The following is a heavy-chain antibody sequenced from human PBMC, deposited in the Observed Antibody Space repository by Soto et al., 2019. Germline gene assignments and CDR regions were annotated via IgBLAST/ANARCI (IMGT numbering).Heavy chain of an antibody. J-gene: IGHJ4*02. D-gene: IGHD2-21*02. CDR2: ISYDGSNK. CDR1: GFTFSSYG. CDR3: AKDHEVTAIPSSFYFDY. Sequence: QPGGSLRLSCAASGFTFSSYGMHWVRQAPGKGLEWVAVISYDGSNKYYADSVKGRFTISRDNSKNTLYLQMNSLRAEDTAVYYCAKDHEVTAIPSSFYFDYWGQGTLVTVSS. V-gene: IGHV3-30*18.